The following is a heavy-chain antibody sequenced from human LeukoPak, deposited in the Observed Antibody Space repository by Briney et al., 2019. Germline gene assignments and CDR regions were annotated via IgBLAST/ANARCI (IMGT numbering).Heavy chain of an antibody. Sequence: KTSETLSLTCTVSGGSISSGGYYWSWIRQPPGKGLEWIGYIYHSGSTYYNPSLKSRVTVSVDRSKNQFSLKLSSVTAADTAVYYCARAPKQQLVRALDYWGQGTLVTVPS. J-gene: IGHJ4*02. CDR3: ARAPKQQLVRALDY. CDR2: IYHSGST. D-gene: IGHD6-13*01. V-gene: IGHV4-30-2*01. CDR1: GGSISSGGYY.